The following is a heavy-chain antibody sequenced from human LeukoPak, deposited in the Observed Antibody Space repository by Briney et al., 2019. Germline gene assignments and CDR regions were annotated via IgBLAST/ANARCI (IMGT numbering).Heavy chain of an antibody. CDR1: GGSFSGYY. CDR2: INHSGST. J-gene: IGHJ4*02. V-gene: IGHV4-34*01. CDR3: ASMISSGSYYFDY. Sequence: SETLPLTCAVYGGSFSGYYWSWIRQPPGKGLEWIGEINHSGSTNYNPSLKSRVTISVDTSKNQFSLKLSSVTAADTAVYYCASMISSGSYYFDYWGQGTLVTVSS. D-gene: IGHD3-22*01.